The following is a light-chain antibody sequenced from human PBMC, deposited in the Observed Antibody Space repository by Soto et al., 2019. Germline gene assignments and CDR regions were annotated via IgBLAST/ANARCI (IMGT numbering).Light chain of an antibody. CDR1: QSISSY. Sequence: DIQMTQSPSSLAASIGDRVTITCRASQSISSYLNWYQHKPGTAPKVLIYDAVNLQSGVPSRFSGSGSGTDFTLTISSLQVEDCGTYYCQQTYIPPPTFGQGTKVEIK. J-gene: IGKJ1*01. CDR2: DAV. CDR3: QQTYIPPPT. V-gene: IGKV1-39*01.